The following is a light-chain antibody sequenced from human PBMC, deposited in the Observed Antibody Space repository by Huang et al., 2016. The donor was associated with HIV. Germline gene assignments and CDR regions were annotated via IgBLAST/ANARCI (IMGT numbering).Light chain of an antibody. J-gene: IGKJ1*01. CDR3: HQHSSWPGT. V-gene: IGKV3-11*01. CDR2: DAA. CDR1: QSVGSY. Sequence: DIVLTQSPATLSLSPGERATLSCRAGQSVGSYLAWYQQTPGQAPRLLVSDAAHRATGIPARFSGSGSGTDFTLTISSLEPEDCAVYYCHQHSSWPGTFGQGTRVEIK.